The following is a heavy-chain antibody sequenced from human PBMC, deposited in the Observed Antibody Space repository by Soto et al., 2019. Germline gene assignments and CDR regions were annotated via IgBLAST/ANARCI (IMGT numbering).Heavy chain of an antibody. V-gene: IGHV3-11*06. Sequence: GGSLRLSCAASGFTFSDYDMSWIRQAPGKGLEWVSYISSSGVYTNYADSVKGRFTISRDNAKNSLYLQMNSLRAEDTALYYCARDGARRYASGSYYFDCWGQGTLVTVSS. CDR2: ISSSGVYT. J-gene: IGHJ4*02. CDR3: ARDGARRYASGSYYFDC. CDR1: GFTFSDYD. D-gene: IGHD3-10*01.